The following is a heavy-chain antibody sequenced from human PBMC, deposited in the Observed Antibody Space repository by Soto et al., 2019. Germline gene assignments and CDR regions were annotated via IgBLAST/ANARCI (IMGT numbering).Heavy chain of an antibody. J-gene: IGHJ5*01. D-gene: IGHD3-10*01. Sequence: QITLKESGPTLVKPTQTLTLTCTFSGFSLTTSGVGVGWIRQPPGKALEWLALFYWDDDKRSSPSLKSRLTITKDTSRNQVVLTMTNMDPVDTATYFCAHRDGFGEFGSWGQGTLVTVSS. CDR1: GFSLTTSGVG. CDR3: AHRDGFGEFGS. V-gene: IGHV2-5*02. CDR2: FYWDDDK.